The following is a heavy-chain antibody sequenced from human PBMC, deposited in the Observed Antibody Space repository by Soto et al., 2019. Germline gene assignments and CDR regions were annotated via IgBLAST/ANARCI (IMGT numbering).Heavy chain of an antibody. CDR1: GFTFNNAW. V-gene: IGHV3-15*01. D-gene: IGHD5-18*01. CDR3: TTGTAVAKYYFDF. Sequence: EVQLVESGGGLVEPGGSLRLSCAASGFTFNNAWMSWVRQAPGKGLEWVGRIRSRADGETTDYAVPVKGRFTISRDDSKNTLSLQMNSLKPEDTAVYYCTTGTAVAKYYFDFWGQGTLVTVSS. CDR2: IRSRADGETT. J-gene: IGHJ4*02.